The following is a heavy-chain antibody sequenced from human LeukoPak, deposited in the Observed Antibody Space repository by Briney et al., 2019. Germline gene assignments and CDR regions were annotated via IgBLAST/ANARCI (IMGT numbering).Heavy chain of an antibody. J-gene: IGHJ5*02. Sequence: GGSLRLSCAASGFTFSSYAMNWVRQTPGKGLEWVSYISGSSNVIYYADSVKGRFTISRDNAKNSLYLQMNSLREEDTAVYYCARGAGSSWFYRWGQGTLVIVSS. D-gene: IGHD5-12*01. V-gene: IGHV3-48*02. CDR3: ARGAGSSWFYR. CDR1: GFTFSSYA. CDR2: ISGSSNVI.